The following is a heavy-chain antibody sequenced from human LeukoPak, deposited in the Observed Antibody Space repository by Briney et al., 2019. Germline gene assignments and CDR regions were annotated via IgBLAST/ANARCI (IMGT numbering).Heavy chain of an antibody. CDR1: GFTFSDYY. J-gene: IGHJ3*02. V-gene: IGHV3-11*01. D-gene: IGHD3-10*01. CDR2: ISSSGSTI. Sequence: GGSLRLSCAASGFTFSDYYMSWIRQAPGKGLEWVSYISSSGSTIYYADSVKGRFTISRDNAKNSLYLQMNSLRAEGTAVYYCARTPRPYGSGSYYRGAFDIWGQGTMVTVSS. CDR3: ARTPRPYGSGSYYRGAFDI.